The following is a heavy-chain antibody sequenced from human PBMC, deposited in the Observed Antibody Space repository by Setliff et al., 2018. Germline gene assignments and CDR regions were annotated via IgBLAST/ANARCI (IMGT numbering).Heavy chain of an antibody. D-gene: IGHD3-10*01. CDR2: IFNDGST. CDR3: ARDRGGTNPWFDP. J-gene: IGHJ5*02. Sequence: GGSLRLSCVVSGITISNNFWSWLRQAPGKGLEWVSIIFNDGSTYYADSVKGRFTISRDISKSTLYLHMNSLRAEDTAVYYCARDRGGTNPWFDPWGQGTLVTVSS. V-gene: IGHV3-53*01. CDR1: GITISNNF.